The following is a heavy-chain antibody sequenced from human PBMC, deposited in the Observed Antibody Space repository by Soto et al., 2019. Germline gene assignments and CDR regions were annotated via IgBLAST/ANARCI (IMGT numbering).Heavy chain of an antibody. CDR3: AKEVRGRLEEILGYSSGWYYFDY. CDR1: GFTFSSYG. D-gene: IGHD6-19*01. Sequence: PGGSLRLSCAASGFTFSSYGMHWVRQAPGKGLEWVAVISYDGSNKDYADSVKGRFTISRDNSKNTLYLQMNSLRAEDTAVYYCAKEVRGRLEEILGYSSGWYYFDYWGQGTLVTVSS. V-gene: IGHV3-30*18. CDR2: ISYDGSNK. J-gene: IGHJ4*02.